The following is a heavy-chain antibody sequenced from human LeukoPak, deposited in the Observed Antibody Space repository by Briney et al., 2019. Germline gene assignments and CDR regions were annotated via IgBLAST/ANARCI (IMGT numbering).Heavy chain of an antibody. Sequence: GGSLRLSCAASGFTFSSYGMHWVRQAPGKGLEWVAFIRYDGGNKYYADSVKGRFTISRDNSKNTLYLQMNSLRAEDTAVYYCAKGLVGATFDAFDIWGQGTMVTVSS. V-gene: IGHV3-30*02. CDR1: GFTFSSYG. J-gene: IGHJ3*02. CDR3: AKGLVGATFDAFDI. CDR2: IRYDGGNK. D-gene: IGHD1-26*01.